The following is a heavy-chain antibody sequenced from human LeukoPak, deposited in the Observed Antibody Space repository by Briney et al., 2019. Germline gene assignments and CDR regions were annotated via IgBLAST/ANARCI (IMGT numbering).Heavy chain of an antibody. D-gene: IGHD6-25*01. V-gene: IGHV3-23*01. CDR3: AKGSSSGWFDY. Sequence: PGGCLRLSCAASGFTFGSDGMSWVRQTPGGGLEWVSGISGSGGSTYYADSVRGRFTISRDNAKNSLYLQMNSLTAEDMALYYCAKGSSSGWFDYWGQGTLVTVSS. CDR2: ISGSGGST. J-gene: IGHJ4*02. CDR1: GFTFGSDG.